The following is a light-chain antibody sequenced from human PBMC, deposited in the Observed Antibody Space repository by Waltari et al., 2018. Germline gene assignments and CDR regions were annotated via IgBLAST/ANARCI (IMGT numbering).Light chain of an antibody. J-gene: IGLJ3*02. CDR1: SPTIGNNY. Sequence: QSVLTQPPSASGTPGQRVTISCSGISPTIGNNYVFWYQQLPGKAPKLLIYRNDQRPSGVPDRFSASKSVTSASLAIGGLRSEDEAIYHCAAWDNSLGRWVFGEGTKLTVL. V-gene: IGLV1-47*01. CDR3: AAWDNSLGRWV. CDR2: RND.